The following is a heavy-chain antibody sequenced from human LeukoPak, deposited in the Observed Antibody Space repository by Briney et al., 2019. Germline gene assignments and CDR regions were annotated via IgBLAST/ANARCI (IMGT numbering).Heavy chain of an antibody. CDR1: GYTFTGYY. V-gene: IGHV1-46*01. CDR2: INPSDGSA. D-gene: IGHD6-19*01. Sequence: GASVKVSCKASGYTFTGYYMHWVRQAPGQRLEWMGIINPSDGSANYAQQFQGRVTMTRDTSTSTVYMDLSSLRSEDTAVYYCATARVGNSGWYRSFLDFWGQGTLVTVSS. CDR3: ATARVGNSGWYRSFLDF. J-gene: IGHJ1*01.